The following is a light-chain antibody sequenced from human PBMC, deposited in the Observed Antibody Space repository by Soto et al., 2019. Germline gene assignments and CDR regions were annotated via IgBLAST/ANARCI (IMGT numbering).Light chain of an antibody. J-gene: IGLJ2*01. Sequence: QSVLTQPPSASGSPGQSVTISCTGTSSDVGGYNYVSWYQQHPDKAPKLMIYEVSKRPSGVPDRFSGSKSGNTASLTVSGRQAEDEADYYCSSYAGSRDVVFGGGTKLTVL. CDR1: SSDVGGYNY. V-gene: IGLV2-8*01. CDR2: EVS. CDR3: SSYAGSRDVV.